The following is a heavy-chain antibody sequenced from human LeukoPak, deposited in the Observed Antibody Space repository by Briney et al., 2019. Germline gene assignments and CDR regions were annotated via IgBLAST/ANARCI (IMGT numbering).Heavy chain of an antibody. D-gene: IGHD6-6*01. V-gene: IGHV4-39*01. Sequence: SETLSLTCTVSGGSISSSSYYWGWIRQPPGKGLEWIGSIYYSGRTYYNPSLKSRATLYVDTSKNQFSLKLSSVTAADTAVYYCAGSIAARLDYWGQGTLVTVSS. J-gene: IGHJ4*02. CDR3: AGSIAARLDY. CDR2: IYYSGRT. CDR1: GGSISSSSYY.